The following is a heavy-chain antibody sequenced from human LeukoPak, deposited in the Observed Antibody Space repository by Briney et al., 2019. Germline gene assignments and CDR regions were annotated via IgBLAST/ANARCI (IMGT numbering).Heavy chain of an antibody. CDR2: ITSDGTST. Sequence: PGGSLRLSCAASGFTFSDYWMHWVRQAPGKGLVWVSRITSDGTSTSHADSVKGRFTISRDNARNTLILQMNSLRAEDTAVYYCARGMPTTLQYWGQGTLVTVSS. CDR1: GFTFSDYW. D-gene: IGHD3-16*01. CDR3: ARGMPTTLQY. V-gene: IGHV3-74*01. J-gene: IGHJ4*02.